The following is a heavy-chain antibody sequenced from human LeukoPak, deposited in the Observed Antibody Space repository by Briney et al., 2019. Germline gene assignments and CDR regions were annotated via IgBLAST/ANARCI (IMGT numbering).Heavy chain of an antibody. CDR3: ARDRTYCSGGSCYRNDAFGI. D-gene: IGHD2-15*01. CDR2: ISYDGSNK. J-gene: IGHJ3*02. V-gene: IGHV3-30*03. CDR1: GFTFSSYG. Sequence: QPGGSLRLSCAASGFTFSSYGMHWARQAPGKGLEWVAVISYDGSNKYYADSVKGRFTISRDSAKNTLYLQMNSLRAEDTAVYYCARDRTYCSGGSCYRNDAFGIWGQGTMVTVSS.